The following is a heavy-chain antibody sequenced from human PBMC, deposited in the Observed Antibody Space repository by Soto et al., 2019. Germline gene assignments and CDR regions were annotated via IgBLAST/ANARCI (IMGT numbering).Heavy chain of an antibody. CDR3: ARESYNWHYDY. D-gene: IGHD1-20*01. V-gene: IGHV1-2*02. CDR1: RYTFTAYF. J-gene: IGHJ4*02. CDR2: INPNNGDT. Sequence: QVQLVQSGAEVKEPWASVKVSCKASRYTFTAYFIHWVRQAPGQGLEWMGWINPNNGDTNYAQKLKGRLTLTRDTSINSAYMDLSRLTSDDTAVYYCARESYNWHYDYWGQGSLVTVSS.